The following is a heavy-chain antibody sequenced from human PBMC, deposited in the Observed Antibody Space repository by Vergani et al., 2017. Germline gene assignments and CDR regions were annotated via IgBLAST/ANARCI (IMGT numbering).Heavy chain of an antibody. J-gene: IGHJ4*02. D-gene: IGHD3-9*01. CDR2: INPNSGGT. CDR1: GYTFTGYY. CDR3: AHSLNYDMLTGYANYFDY. V-gene: IGHV1-2*02. Sequence: QVQLVQSGAEVKKPGASVKVSCKASGYTFTGYYMHWVRQAPGQGLEWMGWINPNSGGTNYAQKFQGRVTMTRDTSISTAYMELSRLRADYTAVYYCAHSLNYDMLTGYANYFDYWGQGTLVTVSS.